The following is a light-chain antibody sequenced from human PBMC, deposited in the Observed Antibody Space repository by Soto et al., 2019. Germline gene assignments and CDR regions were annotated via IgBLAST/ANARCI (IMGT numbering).Light chain of an antibody. CDR1: SSDIGRYNL. Sequence: QSALTQPASVSGSPGQSITISCTGTSSDIGRYNLVSWYQQHPGKAPKLIIYEDIERPSGVSNRFSGSKSGNMASLTISGLQTEDEGSYYCCSYAGGTSVVFGGGTKLTVL. CDR2: EDI. CDR3: CSYAGGTSVV. J-gene: IGLJ2*01. V-gene: IGLV2-23*01.